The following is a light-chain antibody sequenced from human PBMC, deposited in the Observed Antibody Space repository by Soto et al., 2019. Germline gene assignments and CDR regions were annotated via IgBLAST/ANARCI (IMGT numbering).Light chain of an antibody. V-gene: IGKV1-5*01. CDR1: QSISSW. CDR2: DAS. J-gene: IGKJ1*01. CDR3: QQYNSYSAWT. Sequence: DIQMTQSPSTLSASVGDRVTITCRASQSISSWLAWYQQKPGKAPKLLIYDASSLESGVPSRFSGSGSGTEFTLIISSLQPDDFATYYCQQYNSYSAWTFGQGTKVDIK.